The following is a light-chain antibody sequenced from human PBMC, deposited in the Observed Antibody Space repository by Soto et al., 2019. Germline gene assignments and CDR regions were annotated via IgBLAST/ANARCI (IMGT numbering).Light chain of an antibody. CDR3: QQRSNWPPYT. Sequence: EIVLTQSPATLSSSPGERATLSCRASQSVSSYLAWYQQKPGQAPRLLIYDASNRATGIPARFSGSGSGTDFTLTSSSLEPEDFAVYYCQQRSNWPPYTFGQGTKLEIK. J-gene: IGKJ2*01. CDR2: DAS. CDR1: QSVSSY. V-gene: IGKV3-11*01.